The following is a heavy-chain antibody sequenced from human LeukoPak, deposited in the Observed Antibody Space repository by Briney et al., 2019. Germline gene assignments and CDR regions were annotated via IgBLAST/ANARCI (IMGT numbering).Heavy chain of an antibody. CDR2: ISAYNGNT. J-gene: IGHJ6*03. D-gene: IGHD5-18*01. V-gene: IGHV1-18*01. Sequence: ASVKVSCKASGCTFTSYGISWVRQAPGQGLEWMGWISAYNGNTNYAQKLQGRVTMTTDTSTSTAYMELRSLRSDDTAVYYCARVPHSYGRVNYYYYYMDVWGKGTTVTVSS. CDR1: GCTFTSYG. CDR3: ARVPHSYGRVNYYYYYMDV.